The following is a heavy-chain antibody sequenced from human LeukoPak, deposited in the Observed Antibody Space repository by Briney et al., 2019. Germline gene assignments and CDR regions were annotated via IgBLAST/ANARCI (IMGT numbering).Heavy chain of an antibody. Sequence: ASVKVSCKASGYTFTSFYVHWVRQAPGQGLEWMAIINPSGGTARYARKFQGRVTVTRDTSTGTVYMELSSLRSEDTAVYYCAGDPSGEVVVAANRRGPHWFDPWGQGTLVTVSS. D-gene: IGHD2-15*01. CDR3: AGDPSGEVVVAANRRGPHWFDP. J-gene: IGHJ5*02. CDR2: INPSGGTA. CDR1: GYTFTSFY. V-gene: IGHV1-46*01.